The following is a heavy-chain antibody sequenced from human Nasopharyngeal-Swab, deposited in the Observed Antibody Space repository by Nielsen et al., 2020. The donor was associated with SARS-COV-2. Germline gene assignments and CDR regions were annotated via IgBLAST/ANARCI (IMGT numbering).Heavy chain of an antibody. D-gene: IGHD3-22*01. Sequence: GESLKISCAASGFTFSRYTMHWVCQAPGKGLEWVAVISYDGSNKYYADSVKGRFTISRDISKNTLYLQMNSLRAEDTAVFYCASTPLDSSGYYHAFHYWGRGTLVTVSS. CDR3: ASTPLDSSGYYHAFHY. CDR2: ISYDGSNK. J-gene: IGHJ4*02. V-gene: IGHV3-30-3*01. CDR1: GFTFSRYT.